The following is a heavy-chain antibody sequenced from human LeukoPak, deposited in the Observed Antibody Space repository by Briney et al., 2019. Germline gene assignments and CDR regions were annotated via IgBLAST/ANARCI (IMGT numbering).Heavy chain of an antibody. CDR2: MNPNSGNT. CDR3: ARDPGYSSGWSDY. CDR1: GYTFTSYD. J-gene: IGHJ4*02. V-gene: IGHV1-8*01. Sequence: ASVKVSCKASGYTFTSYDIYWVRQATGQGLEWMGWMNPNSGNTGYTQKFQGRVTMTRNTSISTAYMELSSLRSEDTAVYYFARDPGYSSGWSDYWGQGTLVTVSS. D-gene: IGHD6-19*01.